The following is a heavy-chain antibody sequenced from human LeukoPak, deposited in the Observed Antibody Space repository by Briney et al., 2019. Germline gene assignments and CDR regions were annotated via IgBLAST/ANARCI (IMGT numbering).Heavy chain of an antibody. V-gene: IGHV1-69*05. Sequence: ASVKVSCKASGGTFSSYAISWVRQAPGQGLEWMGGIIPIFGTANYAQKFQGRVTITTDESMSTAYMEPSSLRSEDTAVYYCARTTLRGNYDSSGYYYGNIDYWGQGTLVTVAS. J-gene: IGHJ4*02. CDR3: ARTTLRGNYDSSGYYYGNIDY. CDR1: GGTFSSYA. CDR2: IIPIFGTA. D-gene: IGHD3-22*01.